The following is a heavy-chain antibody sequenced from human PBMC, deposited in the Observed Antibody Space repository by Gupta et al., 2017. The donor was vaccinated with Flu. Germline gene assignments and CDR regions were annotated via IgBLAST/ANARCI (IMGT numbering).Heavy chain of an antibody. D-gene: IGHD3-10*01. V-gene: IGHV3-7*03. CDR3: ARYGFSFGLDL. Sequence: SWVRMAPGKGLEWVDNINRDGSEKNYVDSAKGRFTISRDNAEDSLFLYMTSLRAEDTAVYYCARYGFSFGLDLWGQGTTVTVSS. CDR2: INRDGSEK. J-gene: IGHJ6*02.